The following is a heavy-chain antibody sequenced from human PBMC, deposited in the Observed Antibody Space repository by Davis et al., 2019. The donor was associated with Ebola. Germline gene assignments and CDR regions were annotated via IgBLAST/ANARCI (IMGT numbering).Heavy chain of an antibody. J-gene: IGHJ4*02. CDR1: GFTFSSYA. Sequence: GESLKISCAASGFTFSSYAMSWVRQAPGKGLEWVSYISSSGSTIYYADSVKGRFTISRDNAKNSLYLQMNSLRAEDTAVYYCARERTTFDYWGQGTLVTVSS. D-gene: IGHD1-14*01. CDR3: ARERTTFDY. V-gene: IGHV3-48*03. CDR2: ISSSGSTI.